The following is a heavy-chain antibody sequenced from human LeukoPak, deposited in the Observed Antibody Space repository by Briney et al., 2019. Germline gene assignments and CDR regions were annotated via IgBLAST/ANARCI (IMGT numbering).Heavy chain of an antibody. J-gene: IGHJ4*02. CDR3: AKPHVDTSMVPFDC. Sequence: GGSLRLSCAASGFTFSYYAMSWVRQAPGKGLEWVSAISGSGGSTYYTDSVKGRFTISRDNSKKTLYLQMNGLRAEDTAVYYCAKPHVDTSMVPFDCWGQGTLVTVSS. D-gene: IGHD5-18*01. V-gene: IGHV3-23*01. CDR1: GFTFSYYA. CDR2: ISGSGGST.